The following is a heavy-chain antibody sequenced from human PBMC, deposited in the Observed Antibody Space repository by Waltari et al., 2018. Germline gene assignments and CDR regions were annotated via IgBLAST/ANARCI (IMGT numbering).Heavy chain of an antibody. J-gene: IGHJ6*03. V-gene: IGHV4-39*07. D-gene: IGHD3-22*01. CDR1: GGSISSSSYY. CDR3: ARMIVVVSGDYYYMDV. Sequence: QLQLQESGPGLVKPSETLSLTCTVSGGSISSSSYYWGWIRQPPGKGLEWIGSIYYSGSTYYNPSLKSRVTISVDTSKNQFSLKLSSVTAADTAVYYCARMIVVVSGDYYYMDVWGKGTTVTVSS. CDR2: IYYSGST.